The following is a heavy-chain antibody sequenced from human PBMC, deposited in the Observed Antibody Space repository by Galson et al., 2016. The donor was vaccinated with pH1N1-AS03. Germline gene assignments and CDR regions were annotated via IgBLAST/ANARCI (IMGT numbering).Heavy chain of an antibody. CDR1: GGSVNGYY. Sequence: SETLSLTCTVSGGSVNGYYWTWIRQPPGKGLEWIGQIFYIGATLYTPSLRGRVTMSVDTSKNQLSLRLSSVTAADTAVYYGGRHLRSSYSMDVWGQGTTVTVSS. D-gene: IGHD2-15*01. CDR2: IFYIGAT. CDR3: GRHLRSSYSMDV. J-gene: IGHJ6*02. V-gene: IGHV4-59*08.